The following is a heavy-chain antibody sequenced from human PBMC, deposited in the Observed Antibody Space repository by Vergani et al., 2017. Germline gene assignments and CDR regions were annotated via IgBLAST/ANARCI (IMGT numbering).Heavy chain of an antibody. CDR3: AREGNSSSWPYYYYGMDG. Sequence: EVQLVESGGGLVKPGGSLRLSCAASGFTFSSYSMNWVRQAPGKGLEWVSSISSSSSYIYYADSVKGRFTISRDNAKNSLYLQMNSLRAEDTAVYYCAREGNSSSWPYYYYGMDGWGQGTTVTVSS. J-gene: IGHJ6*02. V-gene: IGHV3-21*01. CDR1: GFTFSSYS. D-gene: IGHD6-13*01. CDR2: ISSSSSYI.